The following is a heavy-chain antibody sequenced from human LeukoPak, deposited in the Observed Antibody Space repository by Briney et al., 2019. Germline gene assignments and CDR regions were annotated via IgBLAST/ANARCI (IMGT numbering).Heavy chain of an antibody. CDR3: ARSGSGYSPVDH. V-gene: IGHV4-59*01. Sequence: PSETLSLTCTVSGGSISSFYWSWIRQPPGKGLEWIGYISYSGSTNYNPSLKSRVTISVDTSKNQFSLKLSSVTAADTAVYYCARSGSGYSPVDHWGQGTLVTVSS. J-gene: IGHJ4*02. D-gene: IGHD3-22*01. CDR2: ISYSGST. CDR1: GGSISSFY.